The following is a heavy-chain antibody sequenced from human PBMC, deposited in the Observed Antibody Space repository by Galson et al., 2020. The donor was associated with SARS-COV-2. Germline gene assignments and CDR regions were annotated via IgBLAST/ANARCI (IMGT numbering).Heavy chain of an antibody. CDR1: GGSISSSNW. D-gene: IGHD6-13*01. Sequence: SETLSLTCAVSGGSISSSNWHTWVRQSPGKGLEWIGEIYHSGGASYNPPLKSRVTMSVDTSKNQISLKLTSVTAADTAVYFCARDSSSWSPFLQHWGQGTLVTVSS. J-gene: IGHJ1*01. CDR3: ARDSSSWSPFLQH. V-gene: IGHV4-4*02. CDR2: IYHSGGA.